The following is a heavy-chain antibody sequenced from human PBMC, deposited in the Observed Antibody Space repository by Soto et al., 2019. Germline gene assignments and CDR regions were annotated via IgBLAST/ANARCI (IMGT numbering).Heavy chain of an antibody. Sequence: HPGGSLRLSCAASAFTFGTYNMHWVRQAPGKVLELLSVITYDESYKYYADSVKGRFTISTDNSKYTLYLQINILRTEDTAVYYCGRVGGGSNTLYYFDSWGQGTLVTVSS. D-gene: IGHD3-10*01. CDR3: GRVGGGSNTLYYFDS. CDR1: AFTFGTYN. J-gene: IGHJ4*02. V-gene: IGHV3-30-3*01. CDR2: ITYDESYK.